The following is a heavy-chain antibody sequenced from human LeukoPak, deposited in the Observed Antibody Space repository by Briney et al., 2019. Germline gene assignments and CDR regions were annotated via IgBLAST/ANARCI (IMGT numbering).Heavy chain of an antibody. CDR3: ARASSPSRFLEWLSPGDYYYMDV. CDR1: GGSISSYY. V-gene: IGHV4-4*07. D-gene: IGHD3-3*01. CDR2: IYTSGST. Sequence: SETLSLTCTVSGGSISSYYWSWIRQPAGKGLEWIGRIYTSGSTNYNPSLKSRVTMSVDTSKNQFSLKLSSVTAADTAVYYCARASSPSRFLEWLSPGDYYYMDVWGKGTTVTVSS. J-gene: IGHJ6*03.